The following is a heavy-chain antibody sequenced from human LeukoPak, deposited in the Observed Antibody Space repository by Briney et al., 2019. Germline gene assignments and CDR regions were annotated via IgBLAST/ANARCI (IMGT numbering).Heavy chain of an antibody. J-gene: IGHJ4*02. CDR3: ARGYQRPDY. CDR2: ISSSSNNI. Sequence: PGGPLRLSCAASGFTFSTYTMNWVRQAPGKGLEWVSSISSSSNNINYADSVKGRLTISRDNAMNSVHLQMNSLRVEDTAVYYCARGYQRPDYWGQGTLITVSS. V-gene: IGHV3-21*01. CDR1: GFTFSTYT. D-gene: IGHD2-2*01.